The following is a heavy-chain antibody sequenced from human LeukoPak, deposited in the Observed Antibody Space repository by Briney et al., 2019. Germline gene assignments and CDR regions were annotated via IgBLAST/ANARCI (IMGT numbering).Heavy chain of an antibody. D-gene: IGHD2-2*01. CDR1: GFTLSDYY. Sequence: GGSLRLSCAASGFTLSDYYMSWIRQAPGKGLEWVSYTSSSGSTIYYADSVKGRFTISRDNAKNSLYLQMNSLRAEDTAVYYCASALCSSTSCYYYYGMDVWGQGTTVTVSS. J-gene: IGHJ6*02. CDR2: TSSSGSTI. CDR3: ASALCSSTSCYYYYGMDV. V-gene: IGHV3-11*01.